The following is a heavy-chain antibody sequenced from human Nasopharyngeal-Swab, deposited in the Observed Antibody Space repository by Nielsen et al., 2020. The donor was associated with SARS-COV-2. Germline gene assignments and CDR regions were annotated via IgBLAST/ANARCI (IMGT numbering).Heavy chain of an antibody. J-gene: IGHJ4*02. D-gene: IGHD5-12*01. V-gene: IGHV3-21*01. CDR3: ARDGYSGYDPLDY. CDR2: ISSSSSYI. CDR1: GFTFSSYS. Sequence: ETLSLTCAASGFTFSSYSMNWVRQAPGKGLEWVSSISSSSSYIYYADSVKGRFTISRDNAKNSLYLQMNSLRAEDTAVYYCARDGYSGYDPLDYWGQGTLVTVSS.